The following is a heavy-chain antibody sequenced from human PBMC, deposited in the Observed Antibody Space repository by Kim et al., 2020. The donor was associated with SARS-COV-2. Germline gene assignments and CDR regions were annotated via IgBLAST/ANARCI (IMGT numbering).Heavy chain of an antibody. D-gene: IGHD5-18*01. CDR1: GGSISSSSYY. CDR3: AVTAMVTLGFDY. Sequence: SETLSLTCTVSGGSISSSSYYWGWIRQPPGKGLEWIGSIYYIGSTYYNPSLKSRVTISVDTSKNQFSLKLSSVTAADTAVYYCAVTAMVTLGFDYWGQGT. V-gene: IGHV4-39*01. CDR2: IYYIGST. J-gene: IGHJ4*02.